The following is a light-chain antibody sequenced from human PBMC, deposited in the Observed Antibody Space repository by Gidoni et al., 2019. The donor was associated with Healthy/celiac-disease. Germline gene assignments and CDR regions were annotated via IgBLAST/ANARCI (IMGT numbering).Light chain of an antibody. CDR2: RND. J-gene: IGLJ3*02. V-gene: IGLV1-47*01. Sequence: QSVLTQPPSASGTPGQRVTISCSGSSSNIGSNFVYWYQQLPGTAPKVFIYRNDQRPSGVPDRFSGSKSGTSASLAISGLRSEDEADYYCAAWDDSLSGLWVFGGGTKLTVL. CDR1: SSNIGSNF. CDR3: AAWDDSLSGLWV.